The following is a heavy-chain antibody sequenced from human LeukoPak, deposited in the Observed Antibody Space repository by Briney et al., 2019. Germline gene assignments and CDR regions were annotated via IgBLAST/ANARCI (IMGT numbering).Heavy chain of an antibody. CDR1: GFTFSSYG. CDR3: AKDRGIAAAGAYNWFDP. Sequence: GGSLRLSCAASGFTFSSYGMHWVRQAPGKGLEWVAVISYDGSNKYYADSVKGRFTISRDNSKNTLYLQMNSLRAEDTAVYYCAKDRGIAAAGAYNWFDPWGQGTLVTVSS. V-gene: IGHV3-30*18. D-gene: IGHD6-13*01. CDR2: ISYDGSNK. J-gene: IGHJ5*02.